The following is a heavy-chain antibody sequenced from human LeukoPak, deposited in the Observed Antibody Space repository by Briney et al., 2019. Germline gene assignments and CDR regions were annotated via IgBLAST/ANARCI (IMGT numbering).Heavy chain of an antibody. CDR1: GFTFSSYA. D-gene: IGHD3-10*01. J-gene: IGHJ4*02. CDR3: AKDYHYYGSGSYLTDY. Sequence: GGSLRLSCATSGFTFSSYAMSWVRQAPGKGLEWVSAISGSGGSTYYADSVKGRFTISRDNSKNTLYLQMNSLRAEDTAVYYCAKDYHYYGSGSYLTDYWGQGTLVTVSS. CDR2: ISGSGGST. V-gene: IGHV3-23*01.